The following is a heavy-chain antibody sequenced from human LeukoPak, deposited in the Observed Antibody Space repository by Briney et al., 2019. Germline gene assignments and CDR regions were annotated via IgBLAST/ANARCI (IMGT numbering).Heavy chain of an antibody. V-gene: IGHV1-24*01. CDR1: GYTLTELS. CDR3: ATLPKEEQQLVLDY. D-gene: IGHD6-13*01. Sequence: ASVKVSCKVSGYTLTELSMHWVRQAPGKGLEWMGGFDPEDGETIYAQKFQGRVTMTEDTSTDTAYMELSSLRSKDTAVYYCATLPKEEQQLVLDYWGQGTLVTVSS. CDR2: FDPEDGET. J-gene: IGHJ4*02.